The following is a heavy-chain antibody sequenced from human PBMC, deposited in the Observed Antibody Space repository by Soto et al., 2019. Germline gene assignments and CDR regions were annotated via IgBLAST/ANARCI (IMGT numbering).Heavy chain of an antibody. J-gene: IGHJ5*01. CDR1: CGSFTSHS. CDR3: STRAYDTNGYYRFDP. D-gene: IGHD3-22*01. CDR2: INHSGRV. Sequence: SEAVSVTCAAYCGSFTSHSWTWIRQSPGKGLEWIGDINHSGRVNYSPSLKSRVTISLDTSKNQFSLTLSAVTAADTAMYYCSTRAYDTNGYYRFDPWGQGTLVPVSS. V-gene: IGHV4-34*01.